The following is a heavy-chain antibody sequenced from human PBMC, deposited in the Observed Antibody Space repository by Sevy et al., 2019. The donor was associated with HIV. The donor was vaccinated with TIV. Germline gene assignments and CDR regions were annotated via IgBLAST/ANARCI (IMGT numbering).Heavy chain of an antibody. Sequence: GGSLRLSCAASGFTFSSYSMNWVRQAPGKGLEWVSSISSSSSYIYYADSVKGRFTISRDNAKNSLYLQMNSLRAEDTAVYYCARDLIYDFWSGSRAKNYYYYGMDVRGQGTTVTVSS. CDR2: ISSSSSYI. CDR1: GFTFSSYS. V-gene: IGHV3-21*01. D-gene: IGHD3-3*01. J-gene: IGHJ6*02. CDR3: ARDLIYDFWSGSRAKNYYYYGMDV.